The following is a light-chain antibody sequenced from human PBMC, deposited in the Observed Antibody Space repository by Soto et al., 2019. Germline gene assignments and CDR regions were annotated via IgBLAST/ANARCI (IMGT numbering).Light chain of an antibody. CDR3: QQYNNWPPLT. Sequence: ETVMTQSPATLSVSPGERATLSCRASQSVSTNLAWYQQKPGQAPRLLIYGASTRATAIPARFSGSGSGTEFTLTIGSLQSEDFAVYYCQQYNNWPPLTFGQGTKVDIK. CDR1: QSVSTN. J-gene: IGKJ1*01. V-gene: IGKV3-15*01. CDR2: GAS.